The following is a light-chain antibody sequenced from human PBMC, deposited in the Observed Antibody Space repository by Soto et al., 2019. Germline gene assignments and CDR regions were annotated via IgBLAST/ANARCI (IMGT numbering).Light chain of an antibody. CDR3: EQYNSSPT. Sequence: DIKLTQSPSTLSASVGDRVTITCRASQSISSWLAWYQQKPGKAPKLLIYKASSLESGLPSRFSGSGSGTEFTITIRSLQPDNFATYYCEQYNSSPTFGQGTKLELK. CDR1: QSISSW. V-gene: IGKV1-5*03. CDR2: KAS. J-gene: IGKJ1*01.